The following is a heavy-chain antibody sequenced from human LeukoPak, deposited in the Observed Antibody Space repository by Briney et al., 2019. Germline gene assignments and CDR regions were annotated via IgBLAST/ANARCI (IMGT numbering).Heavy chain of an antibody. J-gene: IGHJ4*02. V-gene: IGHV3-74*01. CDR1: GFTFSSYW. D-gene: IGHD4-11*01. CDR2: INSDGSRT. Sequence: PGGSLRLSCAASGFTFSSYWMHWVRQAPGKGLMWVSRINSDGSRTTYADSVRGRSTISRDNAKSTLYLQMNSLRAEDTAVYYCARVRDDYTYFDCWGQGTLVTVSS. CDR3: ARVRDDYTYFDC.